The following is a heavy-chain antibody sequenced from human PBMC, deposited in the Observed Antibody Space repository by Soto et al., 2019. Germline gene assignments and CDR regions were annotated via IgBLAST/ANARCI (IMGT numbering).Heavy chain of an antibody. CDR3: ARITTRANWFDP. V-gene: IGHV4-39*01. CDR1: GGSISSSSYY. D-gene: IGHD1-20*01. J-gene: IGHJ5*02. Sequence: SETLSLTCTVSGGSISSSSYYWGWIRQPPGKGLEWIGSIYYSGSTYYNPSLKSRVTISVDTSKNQFSLKLSSVTAADTAVYYCARITTRANWFDPWGQGTLVTVS. CDR2: IYYSGST.